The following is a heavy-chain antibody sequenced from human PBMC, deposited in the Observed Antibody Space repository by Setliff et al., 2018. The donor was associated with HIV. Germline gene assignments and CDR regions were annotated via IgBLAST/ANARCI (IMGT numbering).Heavy chain of an antibody. CDR3: ASTSGSGSAAVGDI. J-gene: IGHJ3*02. D-gene: IGHD1-26*01. CDR2: INHSGST. CDR1: GGSFSGYY. V-gene: IGHV4-34*01. Sequence: SETLSLTCAVYGGSFSGYYWSWIRQPPGKGLEWIGEINHSGSTNYNPSLKSRVAISVDTSKNQFSLKLSSVTAADTAVYYCASTSGSGSAAVGDIWGQGTMVTVSS.